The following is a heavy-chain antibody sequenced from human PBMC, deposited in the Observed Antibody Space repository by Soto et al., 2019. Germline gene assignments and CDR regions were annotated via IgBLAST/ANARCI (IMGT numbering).Heavy chain of an antibody. CDR1: GGSISSYY. CDR3: ARDLQGIAALKNWFDP. D-gene: IGHD6-13*01. CDR2: IYYSGST. V-gene: IGHV4-59*01. J-gene: IGHJ5*02. Sequence: PSETLSLTCTVSGGSISSYYWSWIRQPPGKGLEWIGYIYYSGSTNYNPSLKSRVTISVDTSKNQFSLKLSSVTAADTAVYYCARDLQGIAALKNWFDPWGKGTMVTVST.